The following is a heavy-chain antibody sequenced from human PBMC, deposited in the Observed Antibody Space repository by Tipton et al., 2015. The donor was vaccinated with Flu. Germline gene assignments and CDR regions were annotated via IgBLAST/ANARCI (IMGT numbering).Heavy chain of an antibody. CDR3: AASSYYYDSSDPLRDI. Sequence: TLSLTCTVSGGSINSYFWSWIRQPPGKGLEWIAYIYYSGGTDYNPSLKSRVTISVDTSKNQFSLKMRSVTAADTAVYYCAASSYYYDSSDPLRDIWGQGTLVTVSS. V-gene: IGHV4-59*08. D-gene: IGHD3-22*01. CDR2: IYYSGGT. CDR1: GGSINSYF. J-gene: IGHJ4*02.